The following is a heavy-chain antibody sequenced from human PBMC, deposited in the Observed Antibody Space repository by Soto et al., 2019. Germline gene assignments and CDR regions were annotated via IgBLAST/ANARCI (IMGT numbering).Heavy chain of an antibody. Sequence: GGSLRLSCAASGFTFSSYGMHWVRQAPGKGLEWVAVIWYDGSNKYYADSVKGRFTISRDNSKNTLYLQMNSLRAEDTAVYYCASDIVVVVAATSIEVDYWGQGTLVTVSS. J-gene: IGHJ4*02. CDR3: ASDIVVVVAATSIEVDY. CDR2: IWYDGSNK. D-gene: IGHD2-15*01. CDR1: GFTFSSYG. V-gene: IGHV3-33*01.